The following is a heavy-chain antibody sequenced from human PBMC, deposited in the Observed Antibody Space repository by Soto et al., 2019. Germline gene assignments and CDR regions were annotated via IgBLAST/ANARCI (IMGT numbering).Heavy chain of an antibody. V-gene: IGHV1-3*01. Sequence: ASVKVSCKASGYTFTSYYMHWVRQAPGQRLEWMGWINAGNGNTKYSQKFQGRVTITRDTSASTAYMELSSLRSEDTAVYYCARDPLYSSSWYISSDYYYGMDVWGQGTTVTVSS. J-gene: IGHJ6*02. CDR1: GYTFTSYY. CDR2: INAGNGNT. CDR3: ARDPLYSSSWYISSDYYYGMDV. D-gene: IGHD6-13*01.